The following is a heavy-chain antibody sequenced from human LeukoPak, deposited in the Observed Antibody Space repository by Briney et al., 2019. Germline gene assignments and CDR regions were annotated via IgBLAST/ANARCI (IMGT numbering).Heavy chain of an antibody. CDR1: GFTFNTYK. D-gene: IGHD6-13*01. CDR2: TSLDGNNK. V-gene: IGHV3-30*04. J-gene: IGHJ4*02. Sequence: GGSLRLSCAASGFTFNTYKLHWVRQAPGKGLEWVAVTSLDGNNKYYADSVKGRFTVSRDNSKNTLYLQMNSLRAEDTAVYYCAKDDIAAAGHFDYWGQGTLVTVSS. CDR3: AKDDIAAAGHFDY.